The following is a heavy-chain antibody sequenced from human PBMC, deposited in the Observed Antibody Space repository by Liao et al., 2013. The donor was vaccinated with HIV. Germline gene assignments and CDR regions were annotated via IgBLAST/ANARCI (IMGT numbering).Heavy chain of an antibody. D-gene: IGHD6-13*01. CDR3: ARVLAAGIPDDY. V-gene: IGHV4-34*01. J-gene: IGHJ4*02. Sequence: QVQLQQWGAGLLKPSETLSLTCAVYGGSFSGYYWSWIRQPPGKGLEWIGEINHSGSTNYNPSLKSRVTISVDTSKNQFSLKLSSVTAADTAVYYCARVLAAGIPDDYWGQGTLVTVSS. CDR2: INHSGST. CDR1: GGSFSGYY.